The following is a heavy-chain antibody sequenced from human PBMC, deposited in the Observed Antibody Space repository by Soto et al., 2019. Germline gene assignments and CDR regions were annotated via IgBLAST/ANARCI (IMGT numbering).Heavy chain of an antibody. D-gene: IGHD1-1*01. J-gene: IGHJ5*02. CDR3: AKTGTDGSWFDP. Sequence: SGPTLVNPTQTLTLTCTFSGFSLSTSGMRVSWIRQPPGKALEWLARIDWDDDKFYSTSLRTRLTISKDTSKNQVVLSMTNINPVDTAMYYCAKTGTDGSWFDPWGQGTLVTVSS. CDR1: GFSLSTSGMR. V-gene: IGHV2-70*04. CDR2: IDWDDDK.